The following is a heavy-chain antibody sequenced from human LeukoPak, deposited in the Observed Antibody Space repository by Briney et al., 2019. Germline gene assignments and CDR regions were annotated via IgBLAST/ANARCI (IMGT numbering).Heavy chain of an antibody. J-gene: IGHJ3*02. Sequence: GGSLRLSCAASGFTFSSYWMHWVRQAPGKGLVWVSRINTDGSSTSYADSVKGRFTISRDNGKNTLYLQMNSLRAEDTAVYYCAKNAGTSFTVHAFDIWGQGTMVTVSS. D-gene: IGHD3-10*01. CDR2: INTDGSST. V-gene: IGHV3-74*01. CDR3: AKNAGTSFTVHAFDI. CDR1: GFTFSSYW.